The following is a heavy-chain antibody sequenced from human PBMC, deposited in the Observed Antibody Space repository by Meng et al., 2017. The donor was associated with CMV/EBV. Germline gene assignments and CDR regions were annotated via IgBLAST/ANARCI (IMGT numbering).Heavy chain of an antibody. CDR1: GGSFSGYY. CDR2: INHSGST. CDR3: ARGRYYYDSRGYAYFDY. V-gene: IGHV4-34*01. J-gene: IGHJ4*02. D-gene: IGHD3-22*01. Sequence: GSLRLSCAVYGGSFSGYYWSWIRQPPGKGLEWIGEINHSGSTNYNPSLKSRVTISVDTSKNQFSLKLSSVTAADTAVYYCARGRYYYDSRGYAYFDYWGQGTLVTVSS.